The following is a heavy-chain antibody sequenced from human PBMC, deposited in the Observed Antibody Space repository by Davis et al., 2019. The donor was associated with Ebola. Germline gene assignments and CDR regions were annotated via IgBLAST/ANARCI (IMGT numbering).Heavy chain of an antibody. CDR3: ARLNSKDFWSGYYASNGMDV. V-gene: IGHV3-21*04. D-gene: IGHD3-3*01. CDR2: ISSSSSYI. J-gene: IGHJ6*02. Sequence: GESLKISCAASGFTFSSYSMNWVRQAPGKGLEWVSSISSSSSYIYYADSVKGRFTISRDNAKNSLYLQMNSLRAEDTAVYYCARLNSKDFWSGYYASNGMDVWGQGTTVTVSS. CDR1: GFTFSSYS.